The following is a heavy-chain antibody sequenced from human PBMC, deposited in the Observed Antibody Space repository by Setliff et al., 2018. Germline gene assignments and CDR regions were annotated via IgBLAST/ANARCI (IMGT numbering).Heavy chain of an antibody. D-gene: IGHD6-19*01. CDR2: IRSKADKYAT. Sequence: GESLKISCAASGFTFSGSEIHWVRQASGKGLEWVGRIRSKADKYATDYGASAKGRSIISRDDSKKTAYLQMSSLRAEDTAMYYCLLPCTSGWYNWVDPWGQGTLVTVSS. J-gene: IGHJ5*02. CDR3: LLPCTSGWYNWVDP. V-gene: IGHV3-73*01. CDR1: GFTFSGSE.